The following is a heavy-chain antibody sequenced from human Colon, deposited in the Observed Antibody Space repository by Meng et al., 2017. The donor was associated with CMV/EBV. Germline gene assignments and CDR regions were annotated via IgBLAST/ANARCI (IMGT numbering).Heavy chain of an antibody. CDR3: AITRETRFGDKPYFDY. CDR2: ISAYNGNT. CDR1: GYTFTSYG. V-gene: IGHV1-18*01. J-gene: IGHJ4*02. Sequence: ASVKVSCKASGYTFTSYGISWVRQAPGQGLEWMGWISAYNGNTNYAQKLQGRVTMTTDTSTSTAYMELRSLRSDDTAVYYCAITRETRFGDKPYFDYWGQGTLVTVSS. D-gene: IGHD3-10*01.